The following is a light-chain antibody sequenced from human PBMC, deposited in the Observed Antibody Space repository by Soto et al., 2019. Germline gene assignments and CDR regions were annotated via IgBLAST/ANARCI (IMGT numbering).Light chain of an antibody. Sequence: EIVLTQSPATLSLSPGERATLSCRASQSVSSYFAWYQQKPGQAPRLLIYDASNRATGIPARFSGSGSGTDFTLTISSLAPEDFAVYYCHQRGNWPLTFGQGTKVEIK. CDR1: QSVSSY. CDR3: HQRGNWPLT. J-gene: IGKJ1*01. V-gene: IGKV3-11*01. CDR2: DAS.